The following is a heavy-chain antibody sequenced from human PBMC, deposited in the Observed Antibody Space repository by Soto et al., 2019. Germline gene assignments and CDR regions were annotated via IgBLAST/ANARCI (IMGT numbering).Heavy chain of an antibody. CDR2: IQGGGSI. CDR3: ARGEGSGSNALGD. V-gene: IGHV3-66*01. D-gene: IGHD3-10*01. CDR1: GFTVSNNY. Sequence: EVLLDESGGGFVQPGGSLRLSCAASGFTVSNNYMTWVRQAPGKGLEWVSVIQGGGSISYADSVMDRFTISRDSSKNTVFLDMNSLRPEDTAVYFCARGEGSGSNALGDWGQGTLVTFSS. J-gene: IGHJ4*02.